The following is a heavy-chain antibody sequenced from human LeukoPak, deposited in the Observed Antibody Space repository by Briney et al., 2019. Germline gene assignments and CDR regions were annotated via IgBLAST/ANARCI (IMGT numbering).Heavy chain of an antibody. CDR3: AKLKRATWNYSYYYYMDV. Sequence: GGSLRLSCAASGFTFGSYGMHWVRQAPGKGLEWVTFIRYDGASKYYADSVKGRFTISRDNSKNTLYLQMNSLGVEDTDVYYCAKLKRATWNYSYYYYMDVWGKGTTVIVSS. CDR2: IRYDGASK. D-gene: IGHD1-7*01. CDR1: GFTFGSYG. V-gene: IGHV3-30*02. J-gene: IGHJ6*03.